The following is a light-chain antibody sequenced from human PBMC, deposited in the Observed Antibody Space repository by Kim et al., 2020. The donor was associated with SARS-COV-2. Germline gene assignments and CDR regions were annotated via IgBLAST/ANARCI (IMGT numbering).Light chain of an antibody. Sequence: GQGVTISCNGNSSNIGAGYDVHRYQQVAGTARTLLIYGNSDRPAGGPDRFSGSKSGTSASLAITGLQAEDGADYYCQSYDSSLRVVFGGGTQLTVL. CDR1: SSNIGAGYD. CDR2: GNS. V-gene: IGLV1-40*01. J-gene: IGLJ2*01. CDR3: QSYDSSLRVV.